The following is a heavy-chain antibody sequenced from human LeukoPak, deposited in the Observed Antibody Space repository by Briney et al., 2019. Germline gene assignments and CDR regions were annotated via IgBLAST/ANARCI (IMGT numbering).Heavy chain of an antibody. J-gene: IGHJ4*02. Sequence: TGGSLRLSCAASGFTFSSYAMSWVRQAPGKGLEWVSAISGSGGSTYYADSVKGRFTISRDNSKNTLYLQMSSLRAEDTAVYYCAKSKNTAMVTYGDYWGQGTLVTVSS. D-gene: IGHD5-18*01. V-gene: IGHV3-23*01. CDR3: AKSKNTAMVTYGDY. CDR2: ISGSGGST. CDR1: GFTFSSYA.